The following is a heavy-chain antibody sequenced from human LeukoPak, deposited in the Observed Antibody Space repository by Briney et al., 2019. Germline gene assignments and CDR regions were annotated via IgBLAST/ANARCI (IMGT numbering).Heavy chain of an antibody. CDR1: GYTLTELS. CDR2: FDPEDGET. J-gene: IGHJ4*02. Sequence: ASVKVSCKVSGYTLTELSMHWVRQAPGKGLEWMGGFDPEDGETIYAQKFQGRVTMTRDTSTSTVYMELSSLRSEDTAVYYCARGQIVYKGYSSSWYLDYRGQGTLVTVSS. CDR3: ARGQIVYKGYSSSWYLDY. V-gene: IGHV1-24*01. D-gene: IGHD6-13*01.